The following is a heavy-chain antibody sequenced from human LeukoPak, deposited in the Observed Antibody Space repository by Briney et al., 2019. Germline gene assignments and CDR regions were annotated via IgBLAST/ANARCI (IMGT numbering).Heavy chain of an antibody. Sequence: KPGGSLRLSCTASGLSFSNALMSWVRQAPGKGLEWVGRIISRTSGGATDYAAPVRGRFTISRDDSQNTLYLQMNSLKTEDTAVYYCTTYRYSYADTGYSYFDYWGQGIPVTVSS. D-gene: IGHD3-16*01. J-gene: IGHJ4*02. CDR3: TTYRYSYADTGYSYFDY. CDR2: IISRTSGGAT. V-gene: IGHV3-15*01. CDR1: GLSFSNAL.